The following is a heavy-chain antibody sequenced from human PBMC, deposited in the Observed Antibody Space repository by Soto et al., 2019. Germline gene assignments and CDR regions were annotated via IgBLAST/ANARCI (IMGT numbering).Heavy chain of an antibody. J-gene: IGHJ6*02. CDR2: IYPGDSDT. Sequence: GESLKISCKGSGYSFTSYWIGWVRQMPGKGLEWKGIIYPGDSDTRYSPSFQGQVTISADKSISTAYLQWSSLKASDTAMYYCARHVPNRNKGYYYYYGMDVWGQGTTVTVSS. CDR3: ARHVPNRNKGYYYYYGMDV. V-gene: IGHV5-51*01. CDR1: GYSFTSYW.